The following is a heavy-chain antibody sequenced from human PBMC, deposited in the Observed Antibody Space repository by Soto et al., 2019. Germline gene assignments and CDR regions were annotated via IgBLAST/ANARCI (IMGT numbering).Heavy chain of an antibody. CDR1: GFTFSSYA. CDR3: WDTREFHGFGR. V-gene: IGHV3-30-3*01. J-gene: IGHJ6*02. Sequence: QVQLVESGGGVVQPGRSLRLSCAASGFTFSSYAMHWVRQAPGKGLEWVAVISYDGSNKYYADSVKGRFTISRDNSKDPVYLKNENPRGEDTGGDYLWDTREFHGFGRWGQGTTVTVSS. D-gene: IGHD1-26*01. CDR2: ISYDGSNK.